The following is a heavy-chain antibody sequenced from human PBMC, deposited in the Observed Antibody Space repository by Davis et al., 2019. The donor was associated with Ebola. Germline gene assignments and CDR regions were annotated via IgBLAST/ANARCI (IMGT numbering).Heavy chain of an antibody. CDR2: INYGGTT. D-gene: IGHD3-10*01. CDR1: GGSFSGYY. J-gene: IGHJ6*02. Sequence: MPSETLSLTCAVSGGSFSGYYWTWIRQPPGKGLEWIGEINYGGTTNYNPSLKSRVTISVDTSKNPFSLKLRSVTAADTAVYYCARGGGFGGYGMDVWGQGTTVTVSS. CDR3: ARGGGFGGYGMDV. V-gene: IGHV4-34*01.